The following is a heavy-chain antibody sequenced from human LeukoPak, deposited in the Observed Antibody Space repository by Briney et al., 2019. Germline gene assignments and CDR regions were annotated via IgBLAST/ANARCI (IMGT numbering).Heavy chain of an antibody. CDR3: ARHPGMHVRGVTVDYYYYGMDV. D-gene: IGHD3-10*01. CDR2: IFYSGRTNSNPSSGST. CDR1: GGSISSYY. V-gene: IGHV4-59*08. Sequence: PSETLSLACTVSGGSISSYYCSWIRQPPGKGLGCIGYIFYSGRTNSNPSSGSTNYNPSLKSRVTISVDTSKNQFSLKLSSVTAADTAVYYCARHPGMHVRGVTVDYYYYGMDVWGQGTTVTVSS. J-gene: IGHJ6*02.